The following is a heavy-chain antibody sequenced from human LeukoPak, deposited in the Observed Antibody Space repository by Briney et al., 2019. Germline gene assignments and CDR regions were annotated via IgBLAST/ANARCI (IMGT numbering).Heavy chain of an antibody. J-gene: IGHJ4*02. CDR1: GGSISSSSYY. CDR2: IYYSGST. V-gene: IGHV4-39*01. CDR3: ARRGYDSSGQFDY. Sequence: PSETLSLTCTVSGGSISSSSYYWGWIRQPPGKGLEWIGSIYYSGSTYYNPSLKSRVTTSVDTSKNQFSLKLSSVTAADTAVYYCARRGYDSSGQFDYWGQGTLVTVSS. D-gene: IGHD3-22*01.